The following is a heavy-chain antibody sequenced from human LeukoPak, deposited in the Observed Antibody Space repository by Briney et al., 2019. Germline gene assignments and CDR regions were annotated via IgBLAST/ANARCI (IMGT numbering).Heavy chain of an antibody. CDR1: GYTFTSYY. J-gene: IGHJ4*02. Sequence: ASVKVSCKASGYTFTSYYMHWVRQAPGQGLEWMGIIYPSGGSTSYAQKFQGRVTMARGTSTSTVYMELSSLRSEDTAVYYCARQGAGSANFDYWGQGTLVTVSS. V-gene: IGHV1-46*01. CDR3: ARQGAGSANFDY. CDR2: IYPSGGST. D-gene: IGHD1-14*01.